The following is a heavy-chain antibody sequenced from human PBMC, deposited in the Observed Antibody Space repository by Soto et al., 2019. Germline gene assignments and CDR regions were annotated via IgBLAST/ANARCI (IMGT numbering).Heavy chain of an antibody. CDR1: GFTFSSYA. CDR3: ARGPPSLEDIVVVPAAPPPYYYYYYGMDV. D-gene: IGHD2-2*01. CDR2: ISYDGSNK. V-gene: IGHV3-30-3*01. Sequence: GGSLRLSCAASGFTFSSYAMHWVRQAPGKGLEWVAVISYDGSNKYYADSVKGRFTISRDNSKNTLYLQMNSLRAEDTAGYYCARGPPSLEDIVVVPAAPPPYYYYYYGMDVWGQGTTVTVSS. J-gene: IGHJ6*02.